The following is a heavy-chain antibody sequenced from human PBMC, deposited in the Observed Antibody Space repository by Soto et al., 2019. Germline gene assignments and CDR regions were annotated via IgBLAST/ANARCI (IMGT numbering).Heavy chain of an antibody. CDR2: ISGSGGST. V-gene: IGHV3-23*01. CDR1: GFTFSSYA. CDR3: AKEDLWFGELSQYYFDY. D-gene: IGHD3-10*01. J-gene: IGHJ4*02. Sequence: GGSLRLSCAASGFTFSSYAMSWVRQAPGKGLEWVSAISGSGGSTYYADSVKGRFTISRDNSKNTLYLQMNNLRAEDTAVYYFAKEDLWFGELSQYYFDYWGQGTLVTVSS.